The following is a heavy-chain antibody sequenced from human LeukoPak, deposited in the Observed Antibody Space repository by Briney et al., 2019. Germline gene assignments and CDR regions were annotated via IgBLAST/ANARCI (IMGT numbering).Heavy chain of an antibody. CDR2: IYYSGCT. CDR1: GGSISSYY. CDR3: ARERLGYYDRSGLDY. D-gene: IGHD3-22*01. J-gene: IGHJ4*02. V-gene: IGHV4-59*01. Sequence: SETLSLTCTVSGGSISSYYWNWIRQPPGKGLEWIGYIYYSGCTNYNPSLKSRVTTSVDTSKNQFSLKLSSVTAADTAVYYWARERLGYYDRSGLDYWGQGTLVTVSS.